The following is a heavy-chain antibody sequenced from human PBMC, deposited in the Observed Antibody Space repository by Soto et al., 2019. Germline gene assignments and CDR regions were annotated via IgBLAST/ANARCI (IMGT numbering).Heavy chain of an antibody. CDR3: ARRMYYDFWSGPNWFDP. J-gene: IGHJ5*02. D-gene: IGHD3-3*01. Sequence: QVQLVQSGAEVKKPGSSVKVSCKASGGTFSSYAISWVRQAPGQGLEWMGGIIPIFGTANYAQKFQGRVTITADESTSTAYMKLSRLRSEDTAVYYCARRMYYDFWSGPNWFDPWGQGTLVTVSS. CDR1: GGTFSSYA. V-gene: IGHV1-69*01. CDR2: IIPIFGTA.